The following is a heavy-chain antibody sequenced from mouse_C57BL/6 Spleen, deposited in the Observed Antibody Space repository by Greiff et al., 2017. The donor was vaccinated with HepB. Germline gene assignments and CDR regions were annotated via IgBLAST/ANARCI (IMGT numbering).Heavy chain of an antibody. CDR1: GFTFSSYG. Sequence: DVMLVESGGDLVKPGGSLKLSCAASGFTFSSYGMSWVRQTPDKRLEWVATISSGGSYTYYPDSVKGRFTISRDNAKNTLYLQMSSLKSEDTAMYYCARHVQGYFDVWGTGTTVTVSS. J-gene: IGHJ1*03. V-gene: IGHV5-6*02. CDR2: ISSGGSYT. CDR3: ARHVQGYFDV.